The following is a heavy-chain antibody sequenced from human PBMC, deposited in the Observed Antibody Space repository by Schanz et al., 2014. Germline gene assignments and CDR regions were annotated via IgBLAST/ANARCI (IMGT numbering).Heavy chain of an antibody. D-gene: IGHD2-21*02. CDR2: ISVDNGNT. CDR3: ARDGAYCGGDCYSVDY. V-gene: IGHV1-18*04. J-gene: IGHJ4*02. CDR1: GYTFTTYG. Sequence: QFQLVQSGAEVKKPGASVKVSCKTSGYTFTTYGISWVRLAPGQGLEWMGWISVDNGNTNYAQKLQGRVTMTIDTSTSTAYMELRSLRSDDTAVYYCARDGAYCGGDCYSVDYWGQGTLVTVSS.